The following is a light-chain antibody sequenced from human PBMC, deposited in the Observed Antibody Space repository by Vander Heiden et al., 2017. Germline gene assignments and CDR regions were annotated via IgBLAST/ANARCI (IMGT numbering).Light chain of an antibody. J-gene: IGLJ3*02. Sequence: QSALTQPPSVSGSPGQSVTISCTGTSSDVGNYNRVSWFQQPTGTAPKLMIFEVSNRPSGVPDRFSGSKSANTASLTISGLQAEDEADYYCSSYTDSSTWVFGGGTKLTVL. CDR3: SSYTDSSTWV. CDR2: EVS. V-gene: IGLV2-18*02. CDR1: SSDVGNYNR.